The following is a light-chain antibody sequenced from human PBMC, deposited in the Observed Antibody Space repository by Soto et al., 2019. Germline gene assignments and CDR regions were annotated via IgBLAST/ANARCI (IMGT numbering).Light chain of an antibody. V-gene: IGLV2-14*01. CDR2: DVS. J-gene: IGLJ1*01. CDR1: SIDVGGYNY. Sequence: QSDLTQPAYVSGSPGQSIAISCPGTSIDVGGYNYVSWYQQHPGKAPKLMIYDVSNRPSGVSNRFSGSKSGNTASLTISGLQAEDEADYYCSSYTSSSTLYVFGTGTKVTVL. CDR3: SSYTSSSTLYV.